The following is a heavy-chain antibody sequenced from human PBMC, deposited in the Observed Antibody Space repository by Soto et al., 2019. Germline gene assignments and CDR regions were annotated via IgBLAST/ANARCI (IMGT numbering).Heavy chain of an antibody. D-gene: IGHD3-9*01. CDR2: IYYSGST. CDR3: AKHSSYYDILTGRRLFHYDYGMDV. CDR1: GGSISSSSYY. Sequence: KSSEPLSLTCTVSGGSISSSSYYWGWIRQPPGQGLEWIGSIYYSGSTYYNPSLKSRVTISVDTSKNQFSLKLSSVTAADTAVYYCAKHSSYYDILTGRRLFHYDYGMDVWGQGTTVTVSS. J-gene: IGHJ6*02. V-gene: IGHV4-39*01.